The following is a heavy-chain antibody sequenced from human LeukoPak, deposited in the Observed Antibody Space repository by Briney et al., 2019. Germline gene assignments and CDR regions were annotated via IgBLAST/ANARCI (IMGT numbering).Heavy chain of an antibody. CDR1: GGSFSNYY. D-gene: IGHD2-15*01. Sequence: SETLSLTCSLSGGSFSNYYWHWIRQSAEKGLEWIGHIYHTGDTNDNPSPKSRLTISVDKSRNLFSLRLTSVTAADTAIYYCARGGSKSSYPLMKWGQGTLVTVSS. CDR3: ARGGSKSSYPLMK. CDR2: IYHTGDT. V-gene: IGHV4-4*07. J-gene: IGHJ4*01.